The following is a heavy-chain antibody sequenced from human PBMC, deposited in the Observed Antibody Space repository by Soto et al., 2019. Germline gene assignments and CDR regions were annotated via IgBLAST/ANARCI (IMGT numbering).Heavy chain of an antibody. Sequence: EVQLLESGGDLVQPGGSLRLSCTSSGFNFRTYGMSWVRQAPGKGLEWVSVISAGGFSTYYADSGKSRFTISRDTSTRTLFLQMTSLRAEDTALYSCAKLRVSDSDLYDFDNWCQGTVLSVS. J-gene: IGHJ4*02. CDR1: GFNFRTYG. CDR3: AKLRVSDSDLYDFDN. V-gene: IGHV3-23*01. CDR2: ISAGGFST. D-gene: IGHD2-21*01.